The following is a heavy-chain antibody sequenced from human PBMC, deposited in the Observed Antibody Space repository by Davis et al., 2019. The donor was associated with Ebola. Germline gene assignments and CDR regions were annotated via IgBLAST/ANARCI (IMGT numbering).Heavy chain of an antibody. CDR1: GGSISSGGYS. D-gene: IGHD3-22*01. CDR3: ARGLTYYYDSSGYY. Sequence: MPSETLSLTCAVSGGSISSGGYSWSWIRQPPGKGLEWIGYIYHSGSTNYNPSLKSRVTISVDKSKNQFSLKLSSVTAADTAVYYCARGLTYYYDSSGYYWGQGTLVTVSS. CDR2: IYHSGST. J-gene: IGHJ4*02. V-gene: IGHV4-30-2*01.